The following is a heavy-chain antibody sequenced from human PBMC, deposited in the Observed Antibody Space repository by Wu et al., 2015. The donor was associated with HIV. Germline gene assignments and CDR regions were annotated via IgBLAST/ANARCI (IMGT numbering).Heavy chain of an antibody. CDR1: GGSFSSLA. J-gene: IGHJ4*02. Sequence: QVQLLQSGAEVRKPGSSVKVSCKVSGGSFSSLAINWMRQAPGQGPEWMGKIIPILATPDYSQHFQGRITITADESTGTAYVEVRSLTSQDTAIYYCARGKSGSFSNYYFDFWGQGMLVTVS. CDR3: ARGKSGSFSNYYFDF. V-gene: IGHV1-69*13. D-gene: IGHD1-26*01. CDR2: IIPILATP.